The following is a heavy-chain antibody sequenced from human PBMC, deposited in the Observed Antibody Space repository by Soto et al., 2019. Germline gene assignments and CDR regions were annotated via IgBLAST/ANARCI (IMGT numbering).Heavy chain of an antibody. D-gene: IGHD3-16*01. V-gene: IGHV1-69*13. CDR2: IIPIFGTA. CDR1: GGTFSSYA. CDR3: ARSNVQGGPFDP. J-gene: IGHJ5*02. Sequence: ASVKVSCKASGGTFSSYAISWVRQAPGQGLEWMGGIIPIFGTANYAQKFQGRVTITADESTSTAYMELGSLRSEDTAVYYCARSNVQGGPFDPWGQGTLVTVSS.